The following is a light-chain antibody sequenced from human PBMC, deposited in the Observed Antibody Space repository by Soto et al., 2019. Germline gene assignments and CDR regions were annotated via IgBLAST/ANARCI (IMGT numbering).Light chain of an antibody. J-gene: IGLJ1*01. CDR1: SSDVGGYNY. Sequence: QSALTQPPSASGSPGQAVTISCTGTSSDVGGYNYVSWYQQHPGKAPKLMIYEVNKRPSGVPDRFSGSKSGNTASLTVSGLQAEDEADYYCSSYAGSKNFRYVFGTGTKVTVL. CDR3: SSYAGSKNFRYV. CDR2: EVN. V-gene: IGLV2-8*01.